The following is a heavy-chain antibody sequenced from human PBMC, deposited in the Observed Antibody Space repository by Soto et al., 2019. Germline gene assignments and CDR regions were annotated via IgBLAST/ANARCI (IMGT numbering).Heavy chain of an antibody. CDR1: GFTFSSYS. V-gene: IGHV3-21*01. CDR2: ISSSSSYI. CDR3: ARPDDYGDYSYYYMDV. D-gene: IGHD4-17*01. J-gene: IGHJ6*03. Sequence: GGSLRLSCAASGFTFSSYSMNWVRQAPGKGLEWVSSISSSSSYIYYADSVKGRFTISRDNAKNSLYLQMNSPTAEDTAVYYCARPDDYGDYSYYYMDVWGKGTTVTVSS.